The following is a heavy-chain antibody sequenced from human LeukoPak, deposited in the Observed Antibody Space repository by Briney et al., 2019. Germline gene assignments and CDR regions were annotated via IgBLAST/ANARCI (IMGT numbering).Heavy chain of an antibody. CDR1: GFTFSSYW. Sequence: GGSLRLSCAASGFTFSSYWMSWVRQAPGKGLEWVANIKQDGSEKYYGDSVKGRFTISRDNAKNSLYLQMNSLRAEDTAVYYCARVIGYDSSGYWALDYWGQGTLVTVSS. D-gene: IGHD3-22*01. CDR3: ARVIGYDSSGYWALDY. CDR2: IKQDGSEK. V-gene: IGHV3-7*01. J-gene: IGHJ4*02.